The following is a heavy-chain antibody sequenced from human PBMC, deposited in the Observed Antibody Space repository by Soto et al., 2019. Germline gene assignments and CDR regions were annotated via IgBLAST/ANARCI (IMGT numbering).Heavy chain of an antibody. CDR2: FYHSGTT. CDR1: GDSIKNYF. V-gene: IGHV4-59*01. Sequence: SETLSLTCTVSGDSIKNYFWSWVRQPPGNGLEWIGHFYHSGTTNYSPALKSRVTISIDQSKNQFSLRLNSVTAADTAVYFCARDPGYCTNGVCPIFDFWGQGIPVTVSS. J-gene: IGHJ4*02. CDR3: ARDPGYCTNGVCPIFDF. D-gene: IGHD2-8*01.